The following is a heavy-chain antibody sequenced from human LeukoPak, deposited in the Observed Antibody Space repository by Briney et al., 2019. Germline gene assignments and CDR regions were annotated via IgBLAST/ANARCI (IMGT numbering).Heavy chain of an antibody. CDR3: ARGPDYYYYYMDV. Sequence: AGGSLRLSCAASGFTFSTYAMSWVRQAPGKGLEWVSTISGSGGNTYYADSVKGRFTISRDNSKNTLYLQMNGLRAEDTAVYYCARGPDYYYYYMDVWGKGTTVTVSS. CDR1: GFTFSTYA. J-gene: IGHJ6*03. D-gene: IGHD1-14*01. V-gene: IGHV3-23*01. CDR2: ISGSGGNT.